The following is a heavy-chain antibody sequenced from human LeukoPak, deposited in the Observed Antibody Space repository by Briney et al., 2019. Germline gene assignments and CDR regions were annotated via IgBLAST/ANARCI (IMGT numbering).Heavy chain of an antibody. V-gene: IGHV3-23*01. CDR1: GFTFSSYA. D-gene: IGHD6-19*01. CDR2: ITGSGGST. CDR3: AKVSGQVDY. Sequence: GGSLRLSCAASGFTFSSYAMSWVRQAPGKGLEWVSAITGSGGSTYYADSVKGRFTISRDNSKNTLYLQMNSLRAENTALYYCAKVSGQVDYWGQGTLVTVSS. J-gene: IGHJ4*02.